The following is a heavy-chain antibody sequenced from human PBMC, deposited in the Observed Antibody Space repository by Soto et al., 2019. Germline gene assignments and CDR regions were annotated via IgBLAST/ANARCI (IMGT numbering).Heavy chain of an antibody. Sequence: PSETLSLTCTVSGDSISSYYWSWVRQPPGKGLEWIGYIYYSGSTNYNPSLRSRVTISVDTSKNQFSLKLSSVTAADTAVYYCAIITAVAGYWGQGTLVTVPQ. V-gene: IGHV4-59*01. J-gene: IGHJ4*02. CDR1: GDSISSYY. CDR2: IYYSGST. CDR3: AIITAVAGY. D-gene: IGHD2-15*01.